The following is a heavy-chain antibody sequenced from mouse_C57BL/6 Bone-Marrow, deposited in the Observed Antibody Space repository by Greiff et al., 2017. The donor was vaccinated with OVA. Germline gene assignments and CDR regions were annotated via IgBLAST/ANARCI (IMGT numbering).Heavy chain of an antibody. CDR3: ITSSYNSNYFYAMYY. Sequence: VQLQQSGAELVRPGASVKLSCTASGFNIKDDYMHWVKQRPEQGLEWIGWIDTENGDTAYASKFQGKATIPADTSTNTAYLQLSSLTSEDTAVYFCITSSYNSNYFYAMYYWVQGTAVTVSS. CDR2: IDTENGDT. V-gene: IGHV14-4*01. J-gene: IGHJ4*01. CDR1: GFNIKDDY. D-gene: IGHD2-5*01.